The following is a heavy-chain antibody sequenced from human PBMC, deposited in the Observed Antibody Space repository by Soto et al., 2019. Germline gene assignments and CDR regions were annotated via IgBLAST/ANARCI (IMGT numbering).Heavy chain of an antibody. J-gene: IGHJ6*02. CDR2: IYSGGST. CDR3: ARDWAPLCISTSCAPLYYYYGMDV. CDR1: EFTVSSNY. Sequence: PGGSLRLSCTASEFTVSSNYMSWVRQAPGKGLEWVSVIYSGGSTYYTDSVKGRFTISRDNSKNTLYLQMNSLRAEDTAVYYCARDWAPLCISTSCAPLYYYYGMDVWGQGTTVTVSS. V-gene: IGHV3-66*01. D-gene: IGHD2-2*01.